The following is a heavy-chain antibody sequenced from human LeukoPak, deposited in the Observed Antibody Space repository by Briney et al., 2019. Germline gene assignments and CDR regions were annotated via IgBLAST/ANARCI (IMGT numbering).Heavy chain of an antibody. V-gene: IGHV4-38-2*02. CDR1: GFSISSGYY. CDR2: INHSGST. Sequence: SETLSLTCTVSGFSISSGYYWGWIRQPPGKGLEWIGEINHSGSTNYNPSLKSRVTMSVDTSKNQFSLKLSSVTAADTAVYYCARDLAARQDYYYYYYMDVWGKGTTVTVSS. J-gene: IGHJ6*03. CDR3: ARDLAARQDYYYYYYMDV. D-gene: IGHD6-6*01.